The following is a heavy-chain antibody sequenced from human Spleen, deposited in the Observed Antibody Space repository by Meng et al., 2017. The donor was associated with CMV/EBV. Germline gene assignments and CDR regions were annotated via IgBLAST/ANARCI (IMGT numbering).Heavy chain of an antibody. CDR2: ISYDGSNK. J-gene: IGHJ4*02. V-gene: IGHV3-30*19. CDR1: GFTFSAYA. Sequence: GESLKISCVVSGFTFSAYAMHWVRQAPGKGLEWVAVISYDGSNKYYADSVKDRFTISRDNSKNTLYLQMNSLRAEDTAVYYCSRDLRIHYYDRSLGYWGQGTLVTVSS. CDR3: SRDLRIHYYDRSLGY. D-gene: IGHD3-22*01.